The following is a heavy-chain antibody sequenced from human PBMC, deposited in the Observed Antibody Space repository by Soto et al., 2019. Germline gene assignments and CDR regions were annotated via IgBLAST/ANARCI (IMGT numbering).Heavy chain of an antibody. CDR2: IKQDGSEK. J-gene: IGHJ6*02. Sequence: GSLRLSCAASGFTFSSYWMSWVRQAPGKGLEWVANIKQDGSEKYYVDSVKGRFTISRDNAKNSLYLQMNSLRAEDTAVYYCARADYGDYYYYYGMDVWGQGTTVTVSS. V-gene: IGHV3-7*03. D-gene: IGHD4-17*01. CDR1: GFTFSSYW. CDR3: ARADYGDYYYYYGMDV.